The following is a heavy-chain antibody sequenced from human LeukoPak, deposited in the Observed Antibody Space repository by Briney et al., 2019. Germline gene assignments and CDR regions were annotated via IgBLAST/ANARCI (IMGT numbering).Heavy chain of an antibody. D-gene: IGHD1-26*01. CDR2: ISGSGGST. J-gene: IGHJ6*03. CDR1: GFTFSSYA. CDR3: ARGGYGASTPYYMDV. V-gene: IGHV3-23*01. Sequence: GGSLRLSCAASGFTFSSYAMSWVRQAPGKGLEWVSAISGSGGSTYYADSVKGRSTISRDNSKNTLYLQMGSLRAEDMAVYFCARGGYGASTPYYMDVWGTGTTVTVSS.